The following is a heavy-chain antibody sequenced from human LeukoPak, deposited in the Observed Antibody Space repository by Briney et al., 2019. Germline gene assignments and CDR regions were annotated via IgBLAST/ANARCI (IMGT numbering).Heavy chain of an antibody. D-gene: IGHD2-15*01. CDR1: GGSFSGYY. V-gene: IGHV4-34*01. CDR2: INHSGST. J-gene: IGHJ3*02. CDR3: ARDLCGGSCYQLDAFDI. Sequence: SETLSLTCAVYGGSFSGYYWSWIRQPLGKGLEWIGEINHSGSTNYNSSLKSRVSISVDTSKNRFSLKLSSVTAADTAVYYCARDLCGGSCYQLDAFDIWGQGTMVTVSS.